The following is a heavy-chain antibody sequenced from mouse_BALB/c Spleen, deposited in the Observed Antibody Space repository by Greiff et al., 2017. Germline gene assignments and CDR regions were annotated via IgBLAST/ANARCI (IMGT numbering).Heavy chain of an antibody. CDR1: GFTFSSYT. Sequence: EVQRVESGGGLVKPGGSLKLSCAASGFTFSSYTMSWVRQTPEKRLEWVATISSGGSYTYYPDSVKGRFTISRDNAKNTLYLQMSSLKSEDTAMYYCTRDLITPYYAMDYWGQGTSVTVSS. CDR2: ISSGGSYT. V-gene: IGHV5-6-4*01. D-gene: IGHD2-4*01. CDR3: TRDLITPYYAMDY. J-gene: IGHJ4*01.